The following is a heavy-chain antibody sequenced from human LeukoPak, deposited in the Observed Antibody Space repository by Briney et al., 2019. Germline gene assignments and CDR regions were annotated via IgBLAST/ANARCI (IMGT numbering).Heavy chain of an antibody. D-gene: IGHD2-15*01. V-gene: IGHV3-30*18. CDR1: GFTFSSYG. J-gene: IGHJ3*02. CDR3: AKDIAVVVVGAFDI. CDR2: ISYDGSNK. Sequence: PGGSLRLSCAASGFTFSSYGMHWVRQAPGKGLEWVAVISYDGSNKYYADSVKGRFTISRDNSKNTLYLQMNSLRAEDTAVYYCAKDIAVVVVGAFDIWGQGTMVTVSS.